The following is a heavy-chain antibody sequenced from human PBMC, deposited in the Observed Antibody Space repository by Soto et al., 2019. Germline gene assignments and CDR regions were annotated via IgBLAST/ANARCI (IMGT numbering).Heavy chain of an antibody. CDR1: GGSFSGYY. J-gene: IGHJ4*02. Sequence: QVQLQQWGAGLLKPSETLSLTCAVYGGSFSGYYWSWIRQPRGKGLEWIGEINHSGSTNYNPSLKSRVTISVDTSKNQFSLKLSSVTAADTAVYYCARGYGDYAVDYWGQGTLVTVSS. CDR3: ARGYGDYAVDY. CDR2: INHSGST. V-gene: IGHV4-34*01. D-gene: IGHD4-17*01.